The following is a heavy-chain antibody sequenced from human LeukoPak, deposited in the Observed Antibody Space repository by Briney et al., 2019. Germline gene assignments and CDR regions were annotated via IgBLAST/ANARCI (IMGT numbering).Heavy chain of an antibody. J-gene: IGHJ4*02. Sequence: PSETLSLSWAVYGXSFSGYYGSWIRQPPGKGLEWIGEINHSGSTNYNPSLKSRVTISVDTSKNQFSLKVTSVTAADTAVYYCARSTEGYCSSTSCYVFDYWGQGTLVTVSS. CDR1: GXSFSGYY. D-gene: IGHD2-2*01. V-gene: IGHV4-34*01. CDR2: INHSGST. CDR3: ARSTEGYCSSTSCYVFDY.